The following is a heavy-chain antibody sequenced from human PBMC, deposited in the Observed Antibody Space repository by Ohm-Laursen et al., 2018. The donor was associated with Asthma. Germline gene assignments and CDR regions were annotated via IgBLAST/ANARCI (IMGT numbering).Heavy chain of an antibody. CDR2: ISSSSSYI. D-gene: IGHD1-26*01. Sequence: SLRLSCAASGFTFNTFNMNWVRQAPGKGLEWVSSISSSSSYIYYTDSVRGRFTVSRDNAKNSLYLEMNSLRVEDTAVYYCVTDAWWSYVHWGLGTLVTVSS. CDR1: GFTFNTFN. V-gene: IGHV3-21*01. CDR3: VTDAWWSYVH. J-gene: IGHJ4*02.